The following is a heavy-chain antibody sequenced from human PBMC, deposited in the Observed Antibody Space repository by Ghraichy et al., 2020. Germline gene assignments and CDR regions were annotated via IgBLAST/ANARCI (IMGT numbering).Heavy chain of an antibody. D-gene: IGHD6-6*01. CDR2: INHSGST. Sequence: SETLSLTCAVYGGSFSGYYWSWIRQPPGKGLEWIGEINHSGSTNYNPSLKSRVTISVDTSKNQFSLKLSSVTAADTAVYYCARSRGPQYSSSARHFDYWGQGTLVTVSS. V-gene: IGHV4-34*01. J-gene: IGHJ4*02. CDR3: ARSRGPQYSSSARHFDY. CDR1: GGSFSGYY.